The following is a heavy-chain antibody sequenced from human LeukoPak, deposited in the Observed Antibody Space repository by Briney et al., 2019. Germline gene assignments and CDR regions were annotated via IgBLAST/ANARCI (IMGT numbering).Heavy chain of an antibody. CDR3: GRGTTDDGPGY. CDR1: GGTFSSYA. J-gene: IGHJ4*02. D-gene: IGHD1-1*01. V-gene: IGHV1-69*01. Sequence: GSSVKVSCKASGGTFSSYASSWGRQAPGQGLEWMGGIIPIFGRANYAQKFQGRVTITADESTSTAYMELSSLRSEGPAVYYCGRGTTDDGPGYWGQGTLVTVSS. CDR2: IIPIFGRA.